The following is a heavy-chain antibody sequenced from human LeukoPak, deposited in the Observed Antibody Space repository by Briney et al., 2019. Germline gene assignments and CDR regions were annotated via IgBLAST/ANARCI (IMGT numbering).Heavy chain of an antibody. D-gene: IGHD6-19*01. J-gene: IGHJ5*02. CDR2: INPHNGGS. V-gene: IGHV1-2*02. CDR3: VRPSSGTSGFASAFDP. CDR1: GYTFSTYP. Sequence: GASVKISCKASGYTFSTYPIHWVRQAPGQGLEWMGWINPHNGGSNYAQKFQGRVTMTRDTSISTAYMELSSLASDDTAVYYCVRPSSGTSGFASAFDPWGQGTLVTVSS.